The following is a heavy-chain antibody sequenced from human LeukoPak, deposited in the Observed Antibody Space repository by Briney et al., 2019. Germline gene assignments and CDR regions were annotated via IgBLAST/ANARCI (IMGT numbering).Heavy chain of an antibody. D-gene: IGHD1-26*01. Sequence: SETLSLTCTVSGGSISSSSYYWGWIRQPPGKGLEWIGSIYYSGSTYYNPSLKSRVTISVDTSKNQFSLKLSSVTAADTAVYYCARQEGSGSLTAHDYWGQGTLVTVSS. CDR1: GGSISSSSYY. CDR2: IYYSGST. J-gene: IGHJ4*02. CDR3: ARQEGSGSLTAHDY. V-gene: IGHV4-39*01.